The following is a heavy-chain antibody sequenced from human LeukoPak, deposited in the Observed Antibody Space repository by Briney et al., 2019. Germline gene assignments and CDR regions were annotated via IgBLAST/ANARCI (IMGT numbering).Heavy chain of an antibody. J-gene: IGHJ4*02. CDR1: GFTFSSYS. CDR3: TRDIYYGGNSDY. CDR2: ISSSSSTI. D-gene: IGHD4-23*01. Sequence: GGSLRLSCAASGFTFSSYSMNWVRQAPGKGLEWVSYISSSSSTIYYADSVKGRFTISRDNAKNSLYLQMNSQRDEDTAVYYCTRDIYYGGNSDYWGQGTLVTVSS. V-gene: IGHV3-48*02.